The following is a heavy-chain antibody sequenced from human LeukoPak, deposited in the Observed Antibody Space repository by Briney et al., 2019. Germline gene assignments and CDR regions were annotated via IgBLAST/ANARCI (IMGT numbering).Heavy chain of an antibody. V-gene: IGHV4-39*01. D-gene: IGHD2-2*02. CDR1: GGSISSSSYY. Sequence: SETLSLTCTVSGGSISSSSYYWGWIRQPPGKELEWIGSIYYSGSTYYNPSLKSRVTISVDTSKNQFSLKLSSVTAADTAVYYCARSHYVVVPAAIPRVDYWGQGTLVTVSS. CDR2: IYYSGST. J-gene: IGHJ4*02. CDR3: ARSHYVVVPAAIPRVDY.